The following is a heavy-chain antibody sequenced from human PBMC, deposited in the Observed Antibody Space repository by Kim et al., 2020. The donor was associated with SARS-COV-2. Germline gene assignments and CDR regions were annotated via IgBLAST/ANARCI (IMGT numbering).Heavy chain of an antibody. D-gene: IGHD6-13*01. CDR3: ARAGYSSSWYGFGFVY. V-gene: IGHV7-4-1*02. Sequence: ASVKVSCKASGYTFTSYAMNWVRQAPGQGLEWMGWINTNAGNPTYAQGFTGRFVFSLDTSVSTAYLQISSLKAEDTAVYYCARAGYSSSWYGFGFVYWGQGTLVTVSS. CDR1: GYTFTSYA. J-gene: IGHJ4*02. CDR2: INTNAGNP.